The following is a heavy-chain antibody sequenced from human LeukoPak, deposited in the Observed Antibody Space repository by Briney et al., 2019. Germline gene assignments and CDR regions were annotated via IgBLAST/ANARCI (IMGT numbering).Heavy chain of an antibody. Sequence: PSETLSLTCTVSGGSISSYYWSWIRQPPGKGLEWIGNIFYSGSPNYNPSLKSRVTTSFDTSKNQFSLKLSFVTAADTAVYYCARVEHIAAAGTYDYWGQGTLVTVSS. J-gene: IGHJ4*02. D-gene: IGHD6-13*01. CDR1: GGSISSYY. CDR3: ARVEHIAAAGTYDY. V-gene: IGHV4-59*08. CDR2: IFYSGSP.